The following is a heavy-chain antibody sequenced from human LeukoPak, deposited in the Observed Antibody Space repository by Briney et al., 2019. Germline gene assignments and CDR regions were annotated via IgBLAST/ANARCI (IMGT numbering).Heavy chain of an antibody. CDR3: ARISYGYKAEFDY. CDR2: IIPIFGTA. Sequence: GSSVKVSCKASGGTFSSYAISWVRQAPGQGLEWMGGIIPIFGTANYAQKFQGRVTVTADESTSTAYMELSSLRSEDTAVYYCARISYGYKAEFDYWGQGTLVTVSS. D-gene: IGHD5-18*01. CDR1: GGTFSSYA. J-gene: IGHJ4*02. V-gene: IGHV1-69*01.